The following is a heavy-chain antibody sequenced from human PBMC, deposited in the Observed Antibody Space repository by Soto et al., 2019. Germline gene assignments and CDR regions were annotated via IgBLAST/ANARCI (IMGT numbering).Heavy chain of an antibody. CDR2: INNDGRNT. CDR1: GFTFSSYW. V-gene: IGHV3-74*01. CDR3: ARDLCGDSAFDY. Sequence: EVQLVESGGGLVQPGGSLRLSCVVSGFTFSSYWIHWVRQAPGKGLVWVSRINNDGRNTNYADSVKGRFTISRDNAKNTLYLQMNSLRAEDTAVYYCARDLCGDSAFDYWGQGTLVTVSS. D-gene: IGHD4-17*01. J-gene: IGHJ4*02.